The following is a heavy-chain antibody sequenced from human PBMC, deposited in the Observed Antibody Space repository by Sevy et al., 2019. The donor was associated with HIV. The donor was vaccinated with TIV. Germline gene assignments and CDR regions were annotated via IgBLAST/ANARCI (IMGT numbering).Heavy chain of an antibody. J-gene: IGHJ4*02. CDR3: VRDRLASATDFDY. CDR1: GFTFSNYW. Sequence: GGSLRLSCEVSGFTFSNYWMTWVRQAPGKGLEWVANIKEDGSDKYYGDSVKGRFSLSGDNAKNSRCLQMDSLGAEDTAVYYCVRDRLASATDFDYWGQGTLVTVSS. V-gene: IGHV3-7*01. D-gene: IGHD2-15*01. CDR2: IKEDGSDK.